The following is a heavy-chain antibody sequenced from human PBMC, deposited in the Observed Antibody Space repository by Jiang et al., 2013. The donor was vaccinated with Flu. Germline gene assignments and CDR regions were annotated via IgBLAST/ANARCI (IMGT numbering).Heavy chain of an antibody. V-gene: IGHV4-39*01. Sequence: LLKPSETLSLTCIVSGGSISSSSYYWGWTPPAPREGTGMDWEYLLLVGEPTTTRPSKSRVTISVDTSKNQFSLKLSSVTAADTAVYYCAMEQQLGGGGVAFDISGQGTMVTVSS. CDR3: AMEQQLGGGGVAFDI. J-gene: IGHJ3*02. D-gene: IGHD6-13*01. CDR2: LLLVGEP. CDR1: GGSISSSSYY.